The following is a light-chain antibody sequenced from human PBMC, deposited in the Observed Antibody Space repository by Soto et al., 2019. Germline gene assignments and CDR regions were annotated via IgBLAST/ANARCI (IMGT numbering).Light chain of an antibody. V-gene: IGKV1-33*01. CDR2: GAS. J-gene: IGKJ4*01. CDR1: QDISDC. CDR3: PQYANRPLT. Sequence: DIQMTQSPSSLSASVGDRVTITCQASQDISDCLNWYQQKPGKAPKLLIYGASNLETGVPSRFSGSGSGTDFTFTISSLQSEDIATYYRPQYANRPLTFGGGTKVEIK.